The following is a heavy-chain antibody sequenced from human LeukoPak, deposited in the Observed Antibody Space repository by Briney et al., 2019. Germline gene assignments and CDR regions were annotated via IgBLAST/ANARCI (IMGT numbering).Heavy chain of an antibody. Sequence: ASVKVSCKVSGYTITELSMHWVRQAPGKGLEWMGGFDPEDGETIYAQKFQGRVTMTEDTSTDTAYMELSSLRSEDTAVYYCATDKGYYDSSGYFGLYAFDIWGQGTMVTVSS. J-gene: IGHJ3*02. V-gene: IGHV1-24*01. D-gene: IGHD3-22*01. CDR2: FDPEDGET. CDR3: ATDKGYYDSSGYFGLYAFDI. CDR1: GYTITELS.